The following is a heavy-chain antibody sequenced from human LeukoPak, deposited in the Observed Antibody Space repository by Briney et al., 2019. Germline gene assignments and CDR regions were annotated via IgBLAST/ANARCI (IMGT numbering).Heavy chain of an antibody. CDR1: GYTLTELS. V-gene: IGHV1-24*01. D-gene: IGHD3-10*01. J-gene: IGHJ4*02. CDR3: ATKSHCYGSGSYFDY. Sequence: GASVKVSCKVSGYTLTELSMHWVRQAPGKGLEWMGGFDPEDGETIYAQKFQGRVTMTEDTSTDTAYMELSSLRSEDTAVYYCATKSHCYGSGSYFDYWGQGTLVTVSS. CDR2: FDPEDGET.